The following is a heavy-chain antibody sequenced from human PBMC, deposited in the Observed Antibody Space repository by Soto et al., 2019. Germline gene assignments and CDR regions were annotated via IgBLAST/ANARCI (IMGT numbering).Heavy chain of an antibody. CDR1: GFSCSNYG. V-gene: IGHV3-30*18. J-gene: IGHJ5*02. D-gene: IGHD2-2*01. CDR3: AKDRVIQLLPISPDT. Sequence: GGSLRLSCVASGFSCSNYGMHWVRQAPGKGLEWVAFVSSDGNNKYYAESVKGRFTISRDNSKITLFLQVDRLTVDDTAVYYCAKDRVIQLLPISPDTWGQGTLVTVSS. CDR2: VSSDGNNK.